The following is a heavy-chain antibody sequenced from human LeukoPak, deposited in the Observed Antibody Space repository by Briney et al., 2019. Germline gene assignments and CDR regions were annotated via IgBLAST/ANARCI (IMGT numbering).Heavy chain of an antibody. CDR3: TRAGKPPYFDY. CDR2: IRGTPYGGTT. Sequence: GGSLRLSCAASGFTFSDYAMSWFRQAPGKGLEWVALIRGTPYGGTTEYAASVKGRFTISRDDSKSIAYLQMNSLKTEDAAVYYCTRAGKPPYFDYWGQGTLVIVSS. V-gene: IGHV3-49*03. CDR1: GFTFSDYA. J-gene: IGHJ4*02.